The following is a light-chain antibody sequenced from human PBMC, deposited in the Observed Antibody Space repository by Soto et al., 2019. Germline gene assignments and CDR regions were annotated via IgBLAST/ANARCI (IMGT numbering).Light chain of an antibody. V-gene: IGKV3-20*01. CDR2: GVY. Sequence: IVLTQSPGTLSLSPGETATLSCRASQIIKTFYFGWYQQKPGQSPRLLIYGVYSRATGTPDRFSGSGSGTDLTLTISRLEPEDSAVYDCQFYGSSLITFGQGTRLEIK. J-gene: IGKJ5*01. CDR1: QIIKTFY. CDR3: QFYGSSLIT.